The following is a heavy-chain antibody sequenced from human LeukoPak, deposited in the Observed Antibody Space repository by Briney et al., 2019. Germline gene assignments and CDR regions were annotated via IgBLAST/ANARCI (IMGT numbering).Heavy chain of an antibody. Sequence: SETLSLTCAVYGGSFSGYYWSWIRQPPGKGLEWIGEINHSGSTNYNPSLKSRVTISVDTSKNQFSLKLSSVTAADTAVYYCARHHNYYDSSGYDYYYYYMDVWGKGTTVTVSS. J-gene: IGHJ6*03. V-gene: IGHV4-34*01. CDR3: ARHHNYYDSSGYDYYYYYMDV. CDR2: INHSGST. D-gene: IGHD3-22*01. CDR1: GGSFSGYY.